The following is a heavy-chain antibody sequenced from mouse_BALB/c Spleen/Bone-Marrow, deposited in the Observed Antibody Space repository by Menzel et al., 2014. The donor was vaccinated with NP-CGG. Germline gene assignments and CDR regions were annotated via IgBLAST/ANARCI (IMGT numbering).Heavy chain of an antibody. CDR1: GFTFTDYY. V-gene: IGHV7-3*02. Sequence: EVHLVESGGGLVQPGGSLRLSCETSGFTFTDYYMSWVRQPPGKALEWLGFIRNKAKGYTTDYCASVKGRFTISRDNSQSISYLQMNTLRAEDSATYYCARDENVGIYWYFDVWGAGTTVTVSS. CDR2: IRNKAKGYTT. CDR3: ARDENVGIYWYFDV. J-gene: IGHJ1*01.